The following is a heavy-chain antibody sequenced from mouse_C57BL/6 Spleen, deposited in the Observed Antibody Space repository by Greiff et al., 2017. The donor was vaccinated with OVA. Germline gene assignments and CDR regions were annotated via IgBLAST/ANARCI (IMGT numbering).Heavy chain of an antibody. D-gene: IGHD2-4*01. V-gene: IGHV5-4*01. CDR1: GFTFSSYA. J-gene: IGHJ2*01. CDR2: ISDGGSYT. Sequence: EVKLMESGGGLVKPGGSLKLSCAASGFTFSSYAMSWVRQTPEKRLEWVATISDGGSYTYYPDNVKGRFTISRDNAKNNLYLQMSHLKSEDTAMYYCARDGDYDYDGRHLDYWGQGTPLTVSS. CDR3: ARDGDYDYDGRHLDY.